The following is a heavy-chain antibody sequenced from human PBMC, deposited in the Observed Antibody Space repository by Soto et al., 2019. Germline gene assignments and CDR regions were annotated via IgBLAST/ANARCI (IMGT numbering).Heavy chain of an antibody. Sequence: QVQLQESGPGLVQPSETLSLTCSVSGGSISSYYWSWIRQPPGKGLEWIAYIYNSGTTNYNPSLKRRTPRSLDTSKTPFSLKFGSVTAADTAVYYCARTYDDSGPNSGGYGFALWGQGTMVTVSS. CDR3: ARTYDDSGPNSGGYGFAL. J-gene: IGHJ3*01. CDR1: GGSISSYY. CDR2: IYNSGTT. V-gene: IGHV4-59*01. D-gene: IGHD3-22*01.